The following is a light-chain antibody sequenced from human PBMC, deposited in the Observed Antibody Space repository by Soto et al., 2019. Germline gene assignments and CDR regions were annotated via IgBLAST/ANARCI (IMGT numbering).Light chain of an antibody. CDR2: GVS. CDR1: QSVRSDY. V-gene: IGKV3-20*01. Sequence: EIVLTHSPGTLSLSPGERATLSCRASQSVRSDYFAWYQQKPGQAPRVIIFGVSTRATGIPDRFSGSGSGTDFTLTISRLEPEDFALYYCQQYGNSPLTFGGGTKVDIK. CDR3: QQYGNSPLT. J-gene: IGKJ4*01.